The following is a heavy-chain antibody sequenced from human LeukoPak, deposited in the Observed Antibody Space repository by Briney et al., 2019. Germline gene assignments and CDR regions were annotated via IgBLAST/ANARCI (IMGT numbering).Heavy chain of an antibody. J-gene: IGHJ4*02. V-gene: IGHV3-11*01. D-gene: IGHD3-3*01. CDR2: ISSSGNTK. Sequence: PGGSLRLSCAASGFTFSAFYMSWIRQAQGKGLEWVSYISSSGNTKYYADSVQGRFTMSRDNAKNSLYLHMASLRAEDTAVYYCAKGRIEGVGYDFWSGYYKGLSDYWGQGTLVTVSS. CDR3: AKGRIEGVGYDFWSGYYKGLSDY. CDR1: GFTFSAFY.